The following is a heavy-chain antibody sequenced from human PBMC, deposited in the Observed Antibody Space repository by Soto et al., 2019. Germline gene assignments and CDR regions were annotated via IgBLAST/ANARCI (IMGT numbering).Heavy chain of an antibody. Sequence: PSETLSLTCNVSGGSISTNDYYWGWIRHPPGKGLEWVANIYHSGSTYYSLSLRSRLTISIDTSKNQFFLKVTSVTAADTAVYFCARVPFQIAAPSEYFDLWGPGTLVTVSS. CDR2: IYHSGST. V-gene: IGHV4-39*01. D-gene: IGHD6-6*01. CDR3: ARVPFQIAAPSEYFDL. J-gene: IGHJ4*02. CDR1: GGSISTNDYY.